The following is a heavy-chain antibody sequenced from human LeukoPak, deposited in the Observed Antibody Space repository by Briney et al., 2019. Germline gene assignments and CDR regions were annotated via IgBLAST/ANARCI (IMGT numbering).Heavy chain of an antibody. J-gene: IGHJ4*02. V-gene: IGHV3-23*01. CDR1: GFTFSSYG. CDR3: AKAGVRGSGSYRDY. D-gene: IGHD3-10*01. Sequence: GGSLRLSCAASGFTFSSYGMSWVRQAPGKGLEWVSVISGSGGSTYYADSVKGRFTISRDNSKNTLYLQMNSLRDEDTAVYYCAKAGVRGSGSYRDYWGQGTLVTVSS. CDR2: ISGSGGST.